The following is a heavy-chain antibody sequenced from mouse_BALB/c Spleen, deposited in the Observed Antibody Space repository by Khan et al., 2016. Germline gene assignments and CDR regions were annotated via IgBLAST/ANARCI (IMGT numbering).Heavy chain of an antibody. CDR3: ARLGPARAYFDF. J-gene: IGHJ2*01. CDR1: GYTFSSYW. Sequence: QALLKQSGADLMKPGASVKISCKATGYTFSSYWIEWVKQRPGHGLEWIGEILPGSDRTTYNERFRGKASFTADTSSNTASIQLSSLTSEDSAVYYCARLGPARAYFDFWGQGTTLSVSS. V-gene: IGHV1-9*01. D-gene: IGHD3-1*01. CDR2: ILPGSDRT.